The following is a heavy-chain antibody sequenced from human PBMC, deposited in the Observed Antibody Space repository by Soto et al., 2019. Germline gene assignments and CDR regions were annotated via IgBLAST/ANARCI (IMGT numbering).Heavy chain of an antibody. J-gene: IGHJ5*02. CDR2: INHSGST. V-gene: IGHV4-34*01. D-gene: IGHD1-7*01. Sequence: SETLSLTCAVYGGSFSGYYWSWIRQPPGKGLEWIGEINHSGSTNYNPSLKSRVTISVDTSKNQFSLKLSSVTAADTAVYYCARGRGRVTGTTTGWFDPWGQGTLVTVSS. CDR1: GGSFSGYY. CDR3: ARGRGRVTGTTTGWFDP.